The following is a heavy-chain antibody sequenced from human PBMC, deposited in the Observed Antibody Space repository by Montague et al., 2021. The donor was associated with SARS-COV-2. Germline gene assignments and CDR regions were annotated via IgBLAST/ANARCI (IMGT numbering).Heavy chain of an antibody. CDR2: IDWDGDK. CDR3: ARMTTVVTLGYYYYYGMDV. D-gene: IGHD4-23*01. J-gene: IGHJ6*02. CDR1: GFSLSTSGVG. Sequence: PALVKPTQTLTLTCTFSGFSLSTSGVGVGWIRQPPGKALEWLALIDWDGDKYYSTSLKTRLTISKDTSKNQVVLTMTNMDPVDTATYYCARMTTVVTLGYYYYYGMDVWGQGTTVTVSS. V-gene: IGHV2-70*01.